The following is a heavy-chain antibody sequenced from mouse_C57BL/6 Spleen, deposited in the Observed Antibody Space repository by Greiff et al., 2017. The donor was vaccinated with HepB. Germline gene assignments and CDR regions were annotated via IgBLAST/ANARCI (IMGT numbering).Heavy chain of an antibody. CDR3: ARDGGDGSRGEYFDY. J-gene: IGHJ2*01. Sequence: EVKLVESGGGLVKPGGSLKLSCAASGFTFSSYAMSWVRQTPEKRLEWVATISHGGSYTYYPDNVKGRFTISRDNAKNNPYLQMSHLKSEDTAMDDCARDGGDGSRGEYFDYWGQGTTLTVSS. D-gene: IGHD1-1*01. CDR1: GFTFSSYA. V-gene: IGHV5-4*01. CDR2: ISHGGSYT.